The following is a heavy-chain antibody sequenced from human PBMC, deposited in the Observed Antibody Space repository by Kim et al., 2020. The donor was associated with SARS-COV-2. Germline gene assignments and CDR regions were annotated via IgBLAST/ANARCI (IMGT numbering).Heavy chain of an antibody. CDR2: IYNSGSF. D-gene: IGHD6-13*01. V-gene: IGHV4-59*11. J-gene: IGHJ4*02. CDR3: ARSGYSSSPFDY. Sequence: SETLSLTCTVSGGSISSHYWSWIRQPPGKGLEWIGYIYNSGSFNYNPSLKSRVTISEDTSKNQFSLKLSSVTAADSAVYYCARSGYSSSPFDYWCQGTL. CDR1: GGSISSHY.